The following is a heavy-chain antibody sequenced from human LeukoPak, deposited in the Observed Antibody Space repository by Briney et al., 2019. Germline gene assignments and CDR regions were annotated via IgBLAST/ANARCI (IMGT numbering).Heavy chain of an antibody. J-gene: IGHJ4*02. CDR3: ARDPGAAAQFDY. Sequence: PSQTLSLTCTVSGGSISSGDYYWSWIRQPPGKGLGWIGYIYYSGSTYYHPSLKSRVTISVDTSKNQFSLKLSSVTAADTAVYYCARDPGAAAQFDYWGQGTLVTVSS. CDR1: GGSISSGDYY. V-gene: IGHV4-30-4*08. D-gene: IGHD6-13*01. CDR2: IYYSGST.